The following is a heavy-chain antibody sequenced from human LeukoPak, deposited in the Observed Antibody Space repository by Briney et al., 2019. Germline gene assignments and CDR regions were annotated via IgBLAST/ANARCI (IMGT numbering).Heavy chain of an antibody. CDR1: GFTFSTYW. CDR3: ARAEWSDWYFDL. V-gene: IGHV3-7*03. J-gene: IGHJ2*01. CDR2: IKQDGSEK. Sequence: GGSLRLSCAASGFTFSTYWMNWVRQAPGKGREGVANIKQDGSEKYYVDSVKGRFTLSRDSAKNSLYLQMNSLRAEDTAVYYCARAEWSDWYFDLWGRGTLVTVSS. D-gene: IGHD3-3*01.